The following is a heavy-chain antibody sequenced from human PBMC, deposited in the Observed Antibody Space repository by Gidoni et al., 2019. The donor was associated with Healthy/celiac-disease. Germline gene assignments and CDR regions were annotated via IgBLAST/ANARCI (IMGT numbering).Heavy chain of an antibody. J-gene: IGHJ5*02. CDR3: AAGYCSSTSCSTWGWFDP. V-gene: IGHV1-69*01. CDR2: IIPIFGTA. D-gene: IGHD2-2*03. CDR1: RGSVSSYA. Sequence: QVQLVQSGAEVKKPGSSVKVSCKAARGSVSSYASSWVRQAPGQGLEWMGGIIPIFGTATYAQKFQGRVTITADASTSTAYMELSSLRSEDTAVYYCAAGYCSSTSCSTWGWFDPWGQGTLVTVSS.